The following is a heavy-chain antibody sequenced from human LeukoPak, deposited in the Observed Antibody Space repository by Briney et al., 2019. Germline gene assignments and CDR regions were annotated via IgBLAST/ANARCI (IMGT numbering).Heavy chain of an antibody. D-gene: IGHD3-10*01. V-gene: IGHV2-5*02. CDR3: AHSLQWFGELTFDY. Sequence: KGSGPTLVKPAQTLTLTCTFSGFSLGTRGGGVGWIRQPPGKGLEWLSLNYCDDDKRYSPSLKSRLTITKDTSKNQVVLTMTNMDPVDTATYYCAHSLQWFGELTFDYWGQGTLVTVSS. J-gene: IGHJ4*02. CDR1: GFSLGTRGGG. CDR2: NYCDDDK.